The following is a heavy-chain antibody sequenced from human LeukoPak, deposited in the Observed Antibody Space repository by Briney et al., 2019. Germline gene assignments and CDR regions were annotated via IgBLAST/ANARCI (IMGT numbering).Heavy chain of an antibody. V-gene: IGHV1-2*02. CDR1: GYTFNDYY. CDR3: AREARAGNWFDP. CDR2: INPDSGGT. D-gene: IGHD5-12*01. Sequence: ASVTVSCKASGYTFNDYYIHWVRQAPGQGLEWMGWINPDSGGTKYAQKFQGRVTMTRDTSIRTVYMELSRLTYDDTAVFYCAREARAGNWFDPWGQGTLVTVSS. J-gene: IGHJ5*02.